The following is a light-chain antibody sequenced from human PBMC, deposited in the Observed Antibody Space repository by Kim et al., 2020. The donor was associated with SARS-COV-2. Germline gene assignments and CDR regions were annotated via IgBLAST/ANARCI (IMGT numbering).Light chain of an antibody. V-gene: IGLV3-1*01. J-gene: IGLJ1*01. CDR1: KLGDKY. CDR3: QAWDSSTAV. Sequence: VAPGQTASITCTGDKLGDKYACWYQQKPGQSPVLVIYQDSKRPSGIPERFSGSNSGNTATLTISGTQAMDEADYYCQAWDSSTAVFGTGTKVTVL. CDR2: QDS.